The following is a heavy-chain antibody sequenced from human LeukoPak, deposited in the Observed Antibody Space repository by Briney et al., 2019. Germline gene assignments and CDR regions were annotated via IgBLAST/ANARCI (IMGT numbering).Heavy chain of an antibody. CDR1: GYTLTELS. CDR3: ATRDYSNYPDAFDI. V-gene: IGHV1-24*01. Sequence: GASVKVSCKVSGYTLTELSMHWVRQAPGKGLEWMGGFDPEDGETIYAQKFQGRVTMTEDTSTDTAYMELSSLRSEDTAVYYCATRDYSNYPDAFDIWGQGTMVTVSS. J-gene: IGHJ3*02. D-gene: IGHD4-11*01. CDR2: FDPEDGET.